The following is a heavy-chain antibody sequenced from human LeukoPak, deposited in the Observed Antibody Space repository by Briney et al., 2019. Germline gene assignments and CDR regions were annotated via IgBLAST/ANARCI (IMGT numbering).Heavy chain of an antibody. Sequence: GGSLRLSCAASGFTVSSNYMSWVRQAPGKGLEWVSVIYSDGSTYYADSVKGRFTISRDNSKNTLYLQMNSLRAEDTAVYYCARETGTSDILTGYYYYYGMDVWGQGTTVTVSS. CDR2: IYSDGST. CDR1: GFTVSSNY. V-gene: IGHV3-66*01. CDR3: ARETGTSDILTGYYYYYGMDV. D-gene: IGHD3-9*01. J-gene: IGHJ6*02.